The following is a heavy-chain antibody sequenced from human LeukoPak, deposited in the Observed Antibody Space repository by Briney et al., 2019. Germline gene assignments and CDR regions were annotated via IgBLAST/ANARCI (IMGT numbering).Heavy chain of an antibody. CDR1: GFTFSSYG. J-gene: IGHJ5*02. CDR3: AKDTRATVTTGNWFDP. Sequence: PGGSLRLSCAASGFTFSSYGMHWVRQAPGKGLEWVAFIRYDGGNKYYADSVKGRFTISRDNSKNMLYLQMNSLRAEDTAMYYCAKDTRATVTTGNWFDPWGQGTPVTVSS. V-gene: IGHV3-30*02. D-gene: IGHD4-17*01. CDR2: IRYDGGNK.